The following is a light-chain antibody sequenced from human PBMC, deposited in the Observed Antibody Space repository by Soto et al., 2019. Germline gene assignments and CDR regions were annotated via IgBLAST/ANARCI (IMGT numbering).Light chain of an antibody. CDR1: QRLLHSNGYNY. V-gene: IGKV2-28*01. J-gene: IGKJ4*01. CDR3: MQALQTPLT. CDR2: LGS. Sequence: DIVMTQSPLSLPVTPGEPASISCRSSQRLLHSNGYNYLDWYLQKPGQSPQLLIYLGSYRASGVTDRVSGSGSGTDFKLKISRVEAEDVGVYYCMQALQTPLTFGGGTKVEIK.